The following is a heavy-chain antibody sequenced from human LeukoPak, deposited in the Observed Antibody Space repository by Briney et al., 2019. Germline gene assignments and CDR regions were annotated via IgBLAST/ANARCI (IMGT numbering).Heavy chain of an antibody. D-gene: IGHD3-3*01. J-gene: IGHJ4*02. V-gene: IGHV3-23*01. CDR3: AKCRAKYDFWSGYLNSPFDY. CDR1: GFTFSSYA. Sequence: PGGSLRLSCAASGFTFSSYAMSWVRQAPGKGLEGVSAISGSGGSTCYADSVKGRVTISRDNAKNTLYLQMNSLRAEDTAVYYCAKCRAKYDFWSGYLNSPFDYWGQGTLVTVSS. CDR2: ISGSGGST.